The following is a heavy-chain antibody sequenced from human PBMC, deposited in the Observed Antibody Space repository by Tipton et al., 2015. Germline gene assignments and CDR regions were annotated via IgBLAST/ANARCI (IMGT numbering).Heavy chain of an antibody. CDR1: GVSVSSGLFY. J-gene: IGHJ5*02. V-gene: IGHV4-39*01. CDR3: ARQIAVAARDWFDP. CDR2: INYSGST. Sequence: TLSLTCTVSGVSVSSGLFYWAWIRQPSGKRLEWIGSINYSGSTFYNPSLMSRTTISVDTSKNQFSLKLSSVTAADTAVYYCARQIAVAARDWFDPWGQGTLVTVSS. D-gene: IGHD6-13*01.